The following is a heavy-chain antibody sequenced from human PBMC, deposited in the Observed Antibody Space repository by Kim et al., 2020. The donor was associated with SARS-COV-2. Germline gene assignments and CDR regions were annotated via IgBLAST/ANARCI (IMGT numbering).Heavy chain of an antibody. D-gene: IGHD6-19*01. CDR1: SYTFTSYG. Sequence: ASMKVSCKDSSYTFTSYGISWVRQAPGQGLEWMGWISAYNGNTNYAQKLQGRVTMTTDTSTSTAYMELRSLRSDDTAVYYCARVYPGYSSGWFKAGDYWGQGTLVTVSS. V-gene: IGHV1-18*01. J-gene: IGHJ4*02. CDR3: ARVYPGYSSGWFKAGDY. CDR2: ISAYNGNT.